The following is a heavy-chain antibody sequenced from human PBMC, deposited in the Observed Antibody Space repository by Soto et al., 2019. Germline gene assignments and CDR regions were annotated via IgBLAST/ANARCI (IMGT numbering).Heavy chain of an antibody. CDR2: ISGSGGST. Sequence: HPGGSLRLSCAASGFTFSSYAMSWVRQAPGKGLEWVSAISGSGGSTYYADSVKGRFTISRDNSKNTLYLQMNSLRAEDTAVYYCAKDRRGYSSGWYPAHGYFQHWGQGTLVTVSS. D-gene: IGHD6-19*01. CDR3: AKDRRGYSSGWYPAHGYFQH. CDR1: GFTFSSYA. V-gene: IGHV3-23*01. J-gene: IGHJ1*01.